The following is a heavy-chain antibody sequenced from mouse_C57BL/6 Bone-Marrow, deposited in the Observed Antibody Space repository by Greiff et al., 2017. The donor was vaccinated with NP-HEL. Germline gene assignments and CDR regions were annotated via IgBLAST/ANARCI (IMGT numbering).Heavy chain of an antibody. V-gene: IGHV5-12*01. CDR2: ISNGGGST. J-gene: IGHJ3*01. CDR1: GFTFSDYY. D-gene: IGHD2-1*01. Sequence: EVQRVESGGGLVQPGGSLKLSCAASGFTFSDYYMYWVRQTPEKRLEWVAYISNGGGSTYYPDTVKGRFTISRDNAKNTLYLQMSRLKSEDTAMYYCARGQIYYGPFAYWGQGTLVTVSA. CDR3: ARGQIYYGPFAY.